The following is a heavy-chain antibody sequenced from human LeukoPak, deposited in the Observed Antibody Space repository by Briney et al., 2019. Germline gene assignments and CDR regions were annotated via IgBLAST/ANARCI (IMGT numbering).Heavy chain of an antibody. CDR2: IRYDGSNK. Sequence: GGSLRLSCAASGFAFSSYGMHWVRQAPGKGLEWVAFIRYDGSNKYYADSVKGRFTISRDNAKNSLYLQMNSLRAEDTAVYYCAREANIVVVPAASGWFDPWGQGTLVTVSS. CDR3: AREANIVVVPAASGWFDP. V-gene: IGHV3-30*02. J-gene: IGHJ5*02. CDR1: GFAFSSYG. D-gene: IGHD2-2*01.